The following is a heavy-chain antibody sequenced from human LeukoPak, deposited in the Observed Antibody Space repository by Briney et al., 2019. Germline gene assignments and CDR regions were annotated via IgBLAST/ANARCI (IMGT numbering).Heavy chain of an antibody. Sequence: GESLKISCKGSGYSFTSYWIGWVRQMPGKGLEWMGIIYPGDSDTRYSPSFQGQVTISADRSISTAYLQWSSLKASDTAMYYCAMTGYSSGWSADYWGQGTLVTVSS. CDR2: IYPGDSDT. V-gene: IGHV5-51*01. D-gene: IGHD6-19*01. CDR1: GYSFTSYW. J-gene: IGHJ4*02. CDR3: AMTGYSSGWSADY.